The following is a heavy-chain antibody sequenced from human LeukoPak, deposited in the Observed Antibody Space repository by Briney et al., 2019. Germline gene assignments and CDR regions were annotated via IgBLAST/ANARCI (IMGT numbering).Heavy chain of an antibody. J-gene: IGHJ5*02. V-gene: IGHV4-39*07. CDR1: GGPISGAIT. CDR3: ARVVTAAGLDL. Sequence: PSETLSLTCTVSGGPISGAITWGWVRQPPGKGLEWIGNIHYDGRTASNPSLKSRVTMSLDTSTNQFSLKVNSVTATDTALYYCARVVTAAGLDLWGQGILVTIS. D-gene: IGHD6-25*01. CDR2: IHYDGRT.